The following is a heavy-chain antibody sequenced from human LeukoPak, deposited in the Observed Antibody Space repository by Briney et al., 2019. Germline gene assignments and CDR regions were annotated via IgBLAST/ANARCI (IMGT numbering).Heavy chain of an antibody. D-gene: IGHD3-10*01. CDR2: IKKDGSEK. Sequence: GGSLRLSCAASGLPFSTYWMSWVRQAPGKGLEWVANIKKDGSEKYYVDSVKGRFTICRDNAKNSLYLQMNSLRAEDTAVYYCASQSSGLFAYWGQGTLVTVSS. J-gene: IGHJ4*02. V-gene: IGHV3-7*05. CDR3: ASQSSGLFAY. CDR1: GLPFSTYW.